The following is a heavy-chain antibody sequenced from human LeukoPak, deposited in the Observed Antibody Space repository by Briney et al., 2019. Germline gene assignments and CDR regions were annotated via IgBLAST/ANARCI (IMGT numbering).Heavy chain of an antibody. J-gene: IGHJ4*02. CDR3: ARALTVAAAGTFYFDY. CDR2: YYSGST. Sequence: YYSGSTNYTPSLKSRVTISVDTSKNQFSLKLSSVTAADTAVYYCARALTVAAAGTFYFDYWGQGTLVTVSS. D-gene: IGHD6-13*01. V-gene: IGHV4-59*01.